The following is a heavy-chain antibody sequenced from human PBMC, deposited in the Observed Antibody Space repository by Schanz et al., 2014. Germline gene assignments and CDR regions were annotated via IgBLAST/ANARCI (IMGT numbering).Heavy chain of an antibody. CDR2: IRGSGGST. Sequence: EVQLVESGGGLVQPGGSLRLSCAASAFALNNYDMTWVRQAPGKGLEWVSCIRGSGGSTYYANSVKGRFTISRDNSKNTLYLQMNSLRDEDTAMYYCAKRCSSTSCSHGAFDIWGQGTMVTVSS. CDR1: AFALNNYD. J-gene: IGHJ3*02. D-gene: IGHD2-2*01. CDR3: AKRCSSTSCSHGAFDI. V-gene: IGHV3-23*04.